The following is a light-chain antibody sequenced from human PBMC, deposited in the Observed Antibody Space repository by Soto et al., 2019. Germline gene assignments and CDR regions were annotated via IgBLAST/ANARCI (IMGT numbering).Light chain of an antibody. CDR2: DVS. Sequence: IRMTQSPSSLSASTGDRVTITCRASQSISSWLAWYQQKPGKAPKLLIYDVSSLESGVPSRFSGSGSGTEFTLTISSLQPDDFATYYCQQYNSYPRTFGQGTKVDI. CDR1: QSISSW. V-gene: IGKV1-5*01. CDR3: QQYNSYPRT. J-gene: IGKJ1*01.